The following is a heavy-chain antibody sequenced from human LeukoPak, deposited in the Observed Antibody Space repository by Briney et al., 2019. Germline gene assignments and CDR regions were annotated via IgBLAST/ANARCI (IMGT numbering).Heavy chain of an antibody. D-gene: IGHD4-17*01. V-gene: IGHV3-23*01. CDR3: AKGRYGDYAAVDY. CDR1: GFTFTNYA. Sequence: GGSLRLSCAASGFTFTNYAMSWVRQAPGKGLEWVSAISGSGGSTYYADSVKGRFTISRDNSKNTLYLQINSLRAEDTAVYYCAKGRYGDYAAVDYWGQGTLVTVSS. CDR2: ISGSGGST. J-gene: IGHJ4*02.